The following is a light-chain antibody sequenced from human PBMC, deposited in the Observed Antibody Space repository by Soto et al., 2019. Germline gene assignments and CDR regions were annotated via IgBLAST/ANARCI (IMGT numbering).Light chain of an antibody. CDR2: AAY. J-gene: IGKJ2*01. CDR1: PSISSD. Sequence: DIQMTQSPSSLSASVGDRVIITCRASPSISSDFHWYQQKPGKAPKILISAAYILQSGVPSTFSGCESGTVFTLTNSSQQPEDNATYCCQQSISTAYTFGPWNKLETK. CDR3: QQSISTAYT. V-gene: IGKV1-39*01.